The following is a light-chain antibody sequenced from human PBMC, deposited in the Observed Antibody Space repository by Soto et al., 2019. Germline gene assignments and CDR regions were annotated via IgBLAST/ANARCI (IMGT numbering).Light chain of an antibody. CDR1: QNIKKY. Sequence: DIPMTQSPSSLSASVGDRVTITCRASQNIKKYLNWYQQKPGKAPNLLIYTASSLQVGLPSRFSGSGSGTDFTLTISSLQPEDSATYYCQQSFGTPLTFGGGTTVEIK. CDR3: QQSFGTPLT. J-gene: IGKJ4*01. CDR2: TAS. V-gene: IGKV1-39*01.